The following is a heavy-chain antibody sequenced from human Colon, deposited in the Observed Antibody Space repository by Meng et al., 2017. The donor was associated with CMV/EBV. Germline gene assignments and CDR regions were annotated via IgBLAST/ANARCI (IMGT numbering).Heavy chain of an antibody. Sequence: GGSLRLSCAASAFSFNAYPIHWVRQAPGKGLEWVAIISHDGKKEYYAESVKGRFTISRDNSQNTVNLHMNSLRGDDTAFYYCARASNSSFDPWGQGTLVTVSS. CDR1: AFSFNAYP. V-gene: IGHV3-30*04. CDR2: ISHDGKKE. J-gene: IGHJ5*02. CDR3: ARASNSSFDP. D-gene: IGHD4-11*01.